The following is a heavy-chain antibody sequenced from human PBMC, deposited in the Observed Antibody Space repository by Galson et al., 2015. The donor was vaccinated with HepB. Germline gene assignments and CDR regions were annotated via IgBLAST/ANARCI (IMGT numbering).Heavy chain of an antibody. Sequence: SLRLSCAASGFTFSSYWMSWVRQAPGKGLEWVANIKQDGSEKYYVDSVKGRFTISRDNAKNSLYLQMNSLRAEDTAVYYCARVITVNLFDYMDVWGKGTTVTVSS. D-gene: IGHD4-17*01. V-gene: IGHV3-7*01. CDR3: ARVITVNLFDYMDV. CDR2: IKQDGSEK. CDR1: GFTFSSYW. J-gene: IGHJ6*03.